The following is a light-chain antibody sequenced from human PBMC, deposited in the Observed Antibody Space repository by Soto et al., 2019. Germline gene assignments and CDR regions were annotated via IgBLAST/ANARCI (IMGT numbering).Light chain of an antibody. J-gene: IGKJ4*01. CDR1: QTVTSDY. CDR2: GAS. V-gene: IGKV3-20*01. CDR3: QQYGDSPLT. Sequence: EIVLTQSPGTLSLSPGERATLSCRASQTVTSDYLAWYQQKSGQAPRLLIYGASDRATGIPDRFSASGSGTDFTLTISRLEPQDFAIYYCQQYGDSPLTFGGGTKVDIK.